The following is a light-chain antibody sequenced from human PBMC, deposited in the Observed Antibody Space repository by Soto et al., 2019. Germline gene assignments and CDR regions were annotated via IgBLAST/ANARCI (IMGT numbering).Light chain of an antibody. CDR1: QSVSSSS. Sequence: EIVLTQSPGTLSLSPGERATLSCRASQSVSSSSLAWYQQKPGQAPRLLIYGASSRATGIPDRFSGSVSGTAFTLTISRLEPEDFAVYYCQQYGSSPMYTFGQGTKLEIK. V-gene: IGKV3-20*01. CDR3: QQYGSSPMYT. CDR2: GAS. J-gene: IGKJ2*01.